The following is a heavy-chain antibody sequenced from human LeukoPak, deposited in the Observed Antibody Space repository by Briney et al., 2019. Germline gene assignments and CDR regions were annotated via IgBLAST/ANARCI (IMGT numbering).Heavy chain of an antibody. CDR2: INPNSGVT. D-gene: IGHD6-19*01. V-gene: IGHV1-2*02. Sequence: ASVKVSCKASGYTFTGYYIHWVRQAPGQGLEWMGWINPNSGVTDYEQKFQGRVTMARVTSISTAYMELSSLRSDDTAVYYCAGGAHASGWYGDFDYWGQGTLVTVSS. J-gene: IGHJ4*02. CDR3: AGGAHASGWYGDFDY. CDR1: GYTFTGYY.